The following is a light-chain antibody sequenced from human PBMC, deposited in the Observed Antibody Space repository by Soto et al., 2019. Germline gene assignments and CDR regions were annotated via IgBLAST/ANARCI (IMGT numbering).Light chain of an antibody. J-gene: IGKJ4*01. Sequence: EIVLTQSPATLSLSPGERATLSCRASQSVSSNLAWYQQKPGQAPRLLIYDASNRPTGIPARFSGSGSGTGFPLTISSLEPEYFADYYCQQGTSLLTFGEGTKVEIK. CDR2: DAS. CDR1: QSVSSN. CDR3: QQGTSLLT. V-gene: IGKV3-11*01.